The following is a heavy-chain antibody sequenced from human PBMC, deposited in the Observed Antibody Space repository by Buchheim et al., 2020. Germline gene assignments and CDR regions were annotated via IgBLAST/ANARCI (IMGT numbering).Heavy chain of an antibody. CDR3: ARVPDNSGYDYEAWYFDL. D-gene: IGHD5-12*01. CDR2: IYHSGST. J-gene: IGHJ2*01. V-gene: IGHV4-30-2*01. Sequence: QLQLQESGSGLVKPSQTLSLTCAVSGGSISSGGYSWSWIRQPPGKGLEWIGYIYHSGSTYYNPSLKSRVTISVDRSTNQFSLKLSSVTAADTAVYYCARVPDNSGYDYEAWYFDLWGRGTL. CDR1: GGSISSGGYS.